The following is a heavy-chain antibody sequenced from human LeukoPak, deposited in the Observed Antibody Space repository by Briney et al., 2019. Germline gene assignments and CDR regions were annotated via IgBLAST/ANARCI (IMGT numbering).Heavy chain of an antibody. D-gene: IGHD3-16*01. J-gene: IGHJ5*02. CDR2: ISGSGGST. CDR1: GFTFSSYA. CDR3: AKGNMGGSYNRFDP. V-gene: IGHV3-23*01. Sequence: SGGSLRLSCAASGFTFSSYAMSWVRQAPGKGLEWVSAISGSGGSTYYADSVKGRFTISRDNSKNTLYLQMNSLRAEDTAVYYCAKGNMGGSYNRFDPWGQGTPVTVSS.